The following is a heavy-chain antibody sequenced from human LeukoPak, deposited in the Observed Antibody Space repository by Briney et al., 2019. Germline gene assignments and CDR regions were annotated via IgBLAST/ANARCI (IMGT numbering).Heavy chain of an antibody. CDR3: ARDRANFYDSSGYYWPDDAFDI. CDR1: GGSISSYY. Sequence: SETLSLTCTVSGGSISSYYWSWIRQPAGKGLEWIGRIYTSGSTNYNPSLKSRVTMSVDTSKNQFSLKLSSVTAADTAVYYCARDRANFYDSSGYYWPDDAFDIWGQGTMVTVSS. J-gene: IGHJ3*02. CDR2: IYTSGST. V-gene: IGHV4-4*07. D-gene: IGHD3-22*01.